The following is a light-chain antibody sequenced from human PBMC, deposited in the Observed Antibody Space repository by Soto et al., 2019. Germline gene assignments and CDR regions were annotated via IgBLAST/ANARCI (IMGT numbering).Light chain of an antibody. J-gene: IGLJ1*01. CDR3: QSYDSTLSARDV. CDR1: SSDVGAYNF. V-gene: IGLV2-14*03. CDR2: NVY. Sequence: QSALTQPASVSGSPGQSITISCTGTSSDVGAYNFVSWHQQHPGKAPKLMIYNVYDRPSGISYRFSGSKSGNTASLTISGLQGEDEADYYCQSYDSTLSARDVFGTGTKLTVL.